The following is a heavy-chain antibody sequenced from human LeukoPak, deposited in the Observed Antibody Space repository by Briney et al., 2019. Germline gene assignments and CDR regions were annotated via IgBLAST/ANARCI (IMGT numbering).Heavy chain of an antibody. V-gene: IGHV7-4-1*02. J-gene: IGHJ5*02. CDR3: ARDAPGKYFVWFDP. CDR1: GGTFSSYA. Sequence: ASVKVSCKASGGTFSSYAISWVRQAPGQGLEWMGWINTNTGNPTYAQGFTGRVVFSLDTSVSTAYLQISSLKAEDTAVYYCARDAPGKYFVWFDPWGQGTLVTVSS. D-gene: IGHD1-14*01. CDR2: INTNTGNP.